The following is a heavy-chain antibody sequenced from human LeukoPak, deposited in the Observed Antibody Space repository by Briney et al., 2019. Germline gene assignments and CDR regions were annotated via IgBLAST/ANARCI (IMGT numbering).Heavy chain of an antibody. CDR3: ARWYSSGWAFDY. CDR1: GGTISRYS. D-gene: IGHD6-19*01. J-gene: IGHJ4*02. CDR2: IHYSGST. V-gene: IGHV4-59*08. Sequence: PSETLSLTCTVSGGTISRYSCNWIRPPPGKGLEWIGYIHYSGSTKYTPALKSRVTISVDSSKNQFPPNLSSVTAADTAVYYCARWYSSGWAFDYWGQGTLVTVSS.